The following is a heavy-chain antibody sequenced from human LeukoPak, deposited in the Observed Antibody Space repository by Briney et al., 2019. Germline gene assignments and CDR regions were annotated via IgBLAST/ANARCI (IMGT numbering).Heavy chain of an antibody. J-gene: IGHJ4*02. Sequence: GGSLRLSCTASGFSFGTYAMHWVRQPPGKGFKWGAVISSDASITIYPDSMRGRFTISRDNSKNTLYLDMNNLRGEDTALYFCARDPIGGRPDYLDYWGQGTLVTVSS. V-gene: IGHV3-30*01. D-gene: IGHD3-10*01. CDR3: ARDPIGGRPDYLDY. CDR2: ISSDASIT. CDR1: GFSFGTYA.